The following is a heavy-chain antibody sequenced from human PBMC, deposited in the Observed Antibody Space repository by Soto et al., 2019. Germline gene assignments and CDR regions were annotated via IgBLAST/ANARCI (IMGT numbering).Heavy chain of an antibody. CDR1: GYTFTSYA. CDR3: ASSYSNYALIDYYYYGMDV. D-gene: IGHD4-4*01. V-gene: IGHV1-3*01. Sequence: ASVKVSCKASGYTFTSYAMHWVRQAPGQRLEWMGWINAGNGNTKYSQKFQGRVTITRDTSASTAYKELSSLRSEDTAVYYCASSYSNYALIDYYYYGMDVWGQGTTVTVSS. J-gene: IGHJ6*02. CDR2: INAGNGNT.